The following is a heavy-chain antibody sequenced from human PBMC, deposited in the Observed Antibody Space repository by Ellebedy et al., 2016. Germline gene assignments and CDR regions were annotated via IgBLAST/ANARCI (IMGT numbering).Heavy chain of an antibody. CDR2: INSSSSYI. CDR1: GFTFSSYS. Sequence: GGSLRLSCAASGFTFSSYSMNRVRQAPGKGLEWVSSINSSSSYIYYADSVKGRFTISRDNAKNSLYLQMNSLRAEDTAVYYCARDREPTYGDSTAGYYYYGMDVWGQGTTATVSS. CDR3: ARDREPTYGDSTAGYYYYGMDV. J-gene: IGHJ6*02. D-gene: IGHD4-17*01. V-gene: IGHV3-21*01.